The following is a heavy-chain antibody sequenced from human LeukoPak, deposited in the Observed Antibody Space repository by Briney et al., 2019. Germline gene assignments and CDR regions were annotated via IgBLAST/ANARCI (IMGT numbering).Heavy chain of an antibody. J-gene: IGHJ4*02. CDR2: ISAYNGNT. CDR3: AREGLTYGDCGY. D-gene: IGHD4-17*01. CDR1: GYTFTSYG. V-gene: IGHV1-18*01. Sequence: ASVKVSCKASGYTFTSYGISWVRQAPGQGLEWMGWISAYNGNTNYAQKLQGRVTMTTDTSTSTAYMELRSRGSDDTAVYYCAREGLTYGDCGYWGQGTLVTVSS.